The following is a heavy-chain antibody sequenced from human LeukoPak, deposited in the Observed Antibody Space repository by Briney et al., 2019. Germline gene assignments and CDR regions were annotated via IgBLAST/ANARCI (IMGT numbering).Heavy chain of an antibody. Sequence: SETLSLTCAVYGGSFSGYYWSWIRQPPGKGLEWIGEINHSGSTNYNPSLKSRVTISVDTSKNQFSLKLSSVTAADTAVYYCASGRGVAATRYWGQGTLVTVSS. CDR1: GGSFSGYY. CDR3: ASGRGVAATRY. J-gene: IGHJ4*02. CDR2: INHSGST. D-gene: IGHD2-15*01. V-gene: IGHV4-34*01.